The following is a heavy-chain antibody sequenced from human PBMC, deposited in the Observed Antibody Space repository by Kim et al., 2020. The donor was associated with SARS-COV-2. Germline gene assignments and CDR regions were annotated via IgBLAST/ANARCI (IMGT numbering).Heavy chain of an antibody. D-gene: IGHD6-19*01. Sequence: YADSGKGRFTISRDNSKNTLYLEMNSRRAEDTGVYYCAREEAVAGVILDDWGQGTLVTVSS. J-gene: IGHJ4*02. V-gene: IGHV3-33*01. CDR3: AREEAVAGVILDD.